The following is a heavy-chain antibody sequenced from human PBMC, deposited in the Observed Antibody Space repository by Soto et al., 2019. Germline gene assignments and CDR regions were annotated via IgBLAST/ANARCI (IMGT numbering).Heavy chain of an antibody. CDR1: GYTFTSCG. Sequence: QVHLVQSGAEVKKPGASVKVSCKASGYTFTSCGISWVRQAPGQGLEWMGLINTYNGYTNYPQNFQGRVTMTTGTSTGTVYIELRSLTSDDTAVYYCARDLTKGLDVWGQGTTVTVSS. CDR2: INTYNGYT. V-gene: IGHV1-18*01. D-gene: IGHD4-4*01. J-gene: IGHJ6*02. CDR3: ARDLTKGLDV.